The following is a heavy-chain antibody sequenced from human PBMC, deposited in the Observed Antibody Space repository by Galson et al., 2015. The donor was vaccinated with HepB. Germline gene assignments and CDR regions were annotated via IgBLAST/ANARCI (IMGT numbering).Heavy chain of an antibody. CDR3: AGGSGSYYSWTNWFDP. V-gene: IGHV3-73*01. CDR2: IRSKANSYAT. J-gene: IGHJ5*02. Sequence: SLRLSCAASGFTFSGSAMHWVRQASGKGLEWVGRIRSKANSYATAYAASVKGRFTISRDDSKNTAYLQMNSLKTEDTAVYYCAGGSGSYYSWTNWFDPWGQGTLVTVSS. D-gene: IGHD3-10*01. CDR1: GFTFSGSA.